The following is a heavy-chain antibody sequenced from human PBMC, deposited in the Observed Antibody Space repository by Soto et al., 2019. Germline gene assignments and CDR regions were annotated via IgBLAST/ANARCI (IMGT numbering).Heavy chain of an antibody. CDR1: GYTFTSYG. Sequence: ASVKVSCKASGYTFTSYGISWVRQAPGQGLEWMGWISAYNGNTNYAQKLQGRVTMTTDTSTRTAYMELRSLRSDDTAVYYCARAYRSSLYGWFDPWGQGTLVTVSS. V-gene: IGHV1-18*04. J-gene: IGHJ5*02. D-gene: IGHD6-13*01. CDR2: ISAYNGNT. CDR3: ARAYRSSLYGWFDP.